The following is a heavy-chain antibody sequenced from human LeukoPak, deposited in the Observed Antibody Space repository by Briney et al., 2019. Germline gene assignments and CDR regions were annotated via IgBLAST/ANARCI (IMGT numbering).Heavy chain of an antibody. D-gene: IGHD3-10*02. J-gene: IGHJ4*02. CDR1: GGTFSSYA. V-gene: IGHV1-2*02. CDR3: ARGVFGESLES. CDR2: MNPNVGGA. Sequence: SVKVSCKACGGTFSSYAISWVQQAPGQGLEWMGWMNPNVGGANFPQKFQGRVTVTSDPAISAAYMELRRLRSDDTAVYYCARGVFGESLESWGQGTLVTVSS.